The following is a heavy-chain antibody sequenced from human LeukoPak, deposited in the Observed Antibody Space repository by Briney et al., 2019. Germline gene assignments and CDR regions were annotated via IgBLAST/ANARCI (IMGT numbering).Heavy chain of an antibody. CDR2: ISAYNGNT. J-gene: IGHJ4*02. CDR1: GYTFTSYG. D-gene: IGHD5-18*01. V-gene: IGHV1-18*04. CDR3: ARDESDVDTAETGIDY. Sequence: ASVKVSCKASGYTFTSYGISWVRQAPGQGLEWMGWISAYNGNTNYAQKLQGRVTTTTDTSTSTAYMELRSLRSDDTAVYYCARDESDVDTAETGIDYWGQGTLVTVSS.